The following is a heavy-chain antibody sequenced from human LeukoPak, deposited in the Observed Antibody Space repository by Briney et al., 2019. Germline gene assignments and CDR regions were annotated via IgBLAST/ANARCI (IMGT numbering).Heavy chain of an antibody. Sequence: GGSLRLSCAASGLTVSNNYMSWVRQAPGKGLEWVSVIYSGGSTYYADSVKRRFTISRDNSKNTLYLQMNSLRAEDTAVYYCARDRRGYDSSGYHQYGMDVWGQGTTVTVSS. J-gene: IGHJ6*02. V-gene: IGHV3-66*02. CDR3: ARDRRGYDSSGYHQYGMDV. D-gene: IGHD3-22*01. CDR1: GLTVSNNY. CDR2: IYSGGST.